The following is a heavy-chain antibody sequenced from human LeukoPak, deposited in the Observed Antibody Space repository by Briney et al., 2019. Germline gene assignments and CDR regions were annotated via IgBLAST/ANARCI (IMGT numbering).Heavy chain of an antibody. CDR1: GFIFKKYW. CDR2: IKEDGSET. V-gene: IGHV3-7*03. CDR3: AKGLYSNLLGFDY. Sequence: PGGSLRLSCAASGFIFKKYWMNCVRQVPGKGLECLANIKEDGSETYYADSVKGRFTISRDNPKNSLYLQMNSLRAEDMALYYCAKGLYSNLLGFDYCGQGTLVTVSS. D-gene: IGHD4-11*01. J-gene: IGHJ4*02.